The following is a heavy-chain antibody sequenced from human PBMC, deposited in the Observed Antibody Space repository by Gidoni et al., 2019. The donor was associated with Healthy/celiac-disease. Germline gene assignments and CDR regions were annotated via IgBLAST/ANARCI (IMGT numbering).Heavy chain of an antibody. CDR3: ARRTRPRVMIVVVKGGLTRGPWFDP. CDR2: INHSGST. D-gene: IGHD3-22*01. J-gene: IGHJ5*02. V-gene: IGHV4-34*01. CDR1: GGSFSGYY. Sequence: QVQLQQWGAGLLKPSESLSLTCAVYGGSFSGYYWSWIRQPPGKGLEWLGEINHSGSTNYNPSIKSRVTISVDTSKTPFSLKLSSVTAADTAVYYCARRTRPRVMIVVVKGGLTRGPWFDPWGQGTLVTVSS.